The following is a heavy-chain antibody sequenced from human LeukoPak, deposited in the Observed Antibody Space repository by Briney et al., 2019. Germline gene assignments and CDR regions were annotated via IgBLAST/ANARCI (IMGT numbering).Heavy chain of an antibody. V-gene: IGHV3-74*01. Sequence: GGSLRLSCAASGFTFSSYWMHWVRQAPGKGLLWVSRIYTDETTTAYTDSVKGRFTISRDNAKNTLYLQMNSLRAGDTAVYYCARKKGEGRSSYFDYWGQGTLVTVSS. J-gene: IGHJ4*02. D-gene: IGHD3-16*01. CDR3: ARKKGEGRSSYFDY. CDR1: GFTFSSYW. CDR2: IYTDETTT.